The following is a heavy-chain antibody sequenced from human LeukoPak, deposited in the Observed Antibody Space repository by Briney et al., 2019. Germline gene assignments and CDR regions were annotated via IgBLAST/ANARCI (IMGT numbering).Heavy chain of an antibody. D-gene: IGHD5-18*01. V-gene: IGHV4-59*08. CDR2: IDYSGST. Sequence: SETLSLTCTVSGGSISSYYWSWIRQPPGKGLEWIGYIDYSGSTNYNPSLKSRVTISVDTSKNQFSLKLSSVTAADTAVYFCARTDGKQLPPRFWGQGTLVTVSA. J-gene: IGHJ4*02. CDR1: GGSISSYY. CDR3: ARTDGKQLPPRF.